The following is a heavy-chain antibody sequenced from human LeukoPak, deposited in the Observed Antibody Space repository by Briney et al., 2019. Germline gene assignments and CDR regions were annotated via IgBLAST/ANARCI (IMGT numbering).Heavy chain of an antibody. D-gene: IGHD2-15*01. CDR2: IYPADSDI. V-gene: IGHV5-51*01. Sequence: GESLKISCKGSGYSFTSYWIGWVRQMPGKGLGWMGIIYPADSDIRYSPSFQVEVPISADKSISTAYLQWRSLKASDTAMYYCARQEYCSGGSCYTWFDSWGQGTLVTVSS. CDR3: ARQEYCSGGSCYTWFDS. CDR1: GYSFTSYW. J-gene: IGHJ5*01.